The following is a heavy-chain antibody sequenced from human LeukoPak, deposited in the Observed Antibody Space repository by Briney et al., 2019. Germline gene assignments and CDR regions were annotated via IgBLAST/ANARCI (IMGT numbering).Heavy chain of an antibody. D-gene: IGHD6-19*01. CDR3: ARGRYSSGWYGGYFQH. CDR2: INHSGDT. CDR1: AGLSTGPF. Sequence: WHTLSLVCALYAGLSTGPFCACTRHPPGKWLACTGEINHSGDTVHHPSLKSRVTMSIDMSKNQFSLNLTSVTAADTAVYYCARGRYSSGWYGGYFQHWGQGALVIVSS. V-gene: IGHV4-34*01. J-gene: IGHJ1*01.